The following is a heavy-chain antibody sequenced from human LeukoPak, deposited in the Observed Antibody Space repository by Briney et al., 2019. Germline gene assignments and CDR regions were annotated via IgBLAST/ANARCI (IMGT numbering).Heavy chain of an antibody. CDR2: INPNSGGT. V-gene: IGHV1-2*04. CDR3: AREIQYCSGGSCYSRYFDY. CDR1: GGTFSSYA. D-gene: IGHD2-15*01. J-gene: IGHJ4*02. Sequence: ASVKVSCKASGGTFSSYAISWVRQAPGQGLEWMGWINPNSGGTNYAQKFQGWVTMIRDTSISTAYMELSRLRSDDTAVYYCAREIQYCSGGSCYSRYFDYWGQGTLVTVSS.